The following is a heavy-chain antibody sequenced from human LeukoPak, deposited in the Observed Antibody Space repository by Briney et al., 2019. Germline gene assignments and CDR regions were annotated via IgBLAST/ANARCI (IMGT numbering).Heavy chain of an antibody. D-gene: IGHD6-6*01. J-gene: IGHJ4*02. CDR1: GYSFTDYY. CDR2: INPYSGGT. Sequence: ASVNLSCKASGYSFTDYYMHWVRQAPGPGLEWVGWINPYSGGTNYAQKFQGRVTMTRDTSISTAYMELSSLPSDDTAVHYSARGRVGSLQSGSSNYFDYWGQGALVTVSS. CDR3: ARGRVGSLQSGSSNYFDY. V-gene: IGHV1-2*02.